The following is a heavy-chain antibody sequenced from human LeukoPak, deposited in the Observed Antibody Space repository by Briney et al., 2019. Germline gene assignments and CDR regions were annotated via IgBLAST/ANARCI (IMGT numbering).Heavy chain of an antibody. Sequence: ASVKVFCKASGDTFSGYYIHWVRQAPGQRLEWMGWINPNSGDTNYAQKFQGRVTMTRDTSISTAYMEVTRLRFDDTAVYYCARGPYTSSWAPYFDYWGQGTLVTVSS. V-gene: IGHV1-2*02. D-gene: IGHD6-13*01. CDR1: GDTFSGYY. CDR3: ARGPYTSSWAPYFDY. CDR2: INPNSGDT. J-gene: IGHJ4*02.